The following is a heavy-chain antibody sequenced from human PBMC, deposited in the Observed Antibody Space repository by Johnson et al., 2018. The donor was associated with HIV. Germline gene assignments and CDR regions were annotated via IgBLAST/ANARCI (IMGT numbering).Heavy chain of an antibody. V-gene: IGHV3-38-3*01. D-gene: IGHD3-16*01. CDR2: ISGGST. CDR3: ARGGDDPDAFDI. J-gene: IGHJ3*02. Sequence: VQLVESGGGVVQPGRSLRLSCAASGFTVSSNEMSWVRQAPGKGLEWVSSISGGSTYYADSRKGRFTIARDNSKNTLHLQMNSQRAEDTAVYYCARGGDDPDAFDIWGQGTMVTVSS. CDR1: GFTVSSNE.